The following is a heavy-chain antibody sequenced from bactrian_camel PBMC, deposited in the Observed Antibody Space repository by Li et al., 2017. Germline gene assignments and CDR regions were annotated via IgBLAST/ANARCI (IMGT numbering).Heavy chain of an antibody. V-gene: IGHV3S53*01. D-gene: IGHD5*01. CDR1: RYAVRPGC. CDR2: IGIGGST. CDR3: AADPMRWVGYCGANFRKSRVQTY. Sequence: HVQLVESGGGSVQPGGSLRLSCQVSRYAVRPGCMGWFHQAPGREREGVASIGIGGSTNYADSVKGRFTISKGGGWSTVYLQMNNLNPEDTAMYYCAADPMRWVGYCGANFRKSRVQTYSGQGTQVTVS. J-gene: IGHJ4*01.